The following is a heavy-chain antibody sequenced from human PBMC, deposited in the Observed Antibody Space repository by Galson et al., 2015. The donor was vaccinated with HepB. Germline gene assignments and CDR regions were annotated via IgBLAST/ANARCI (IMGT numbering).Heavy chain of an antibody. J-gene: IGHJ2*01. CDR3: AIRAYCGGDCYSWYFDL. V-gene: IGHV3-23*01. D-gene: IGHD2-21*02. CDR2: ISGSGGST. CDR1: GLTFSSYA. Sequence: SLRLSCAASGLTFSSYAMSWVRQAPGKGLEWVSAISGSGGSTYYADSVKGRFTISRDNSKNTLYLQMNSLRAEDTAVYYCAIRAYCGGDCYSWYFDLWGRGTLVTVSS.